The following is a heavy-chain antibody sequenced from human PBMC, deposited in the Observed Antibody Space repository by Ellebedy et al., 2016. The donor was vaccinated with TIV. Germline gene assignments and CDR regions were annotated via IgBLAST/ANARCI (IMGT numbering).Heavy chain of an antibody. Sequence: MPSETLSLTCNVSGGSVSSGSYYWSWIRQPPGKGLEWIGHIYFSGYTNYNPSLKSRVTMSIATSKNQFSLRLRSMNTADTAVYYCARLTAATLNVFDVWGRGTRVIVSS. CDR2: IYFSGYT. CDR1: GGSVSSGSYY. J-gene: IGHJ3*01. CDR3: ARLTAATLNVFDV. V-gene: IGHV4-61*01. D-gene: IGHD2-15*01.